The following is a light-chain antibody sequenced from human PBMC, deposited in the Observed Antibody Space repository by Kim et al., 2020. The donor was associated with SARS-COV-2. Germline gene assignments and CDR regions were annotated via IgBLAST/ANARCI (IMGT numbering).Light chain of an antibody. V-gene: IGKV3-20*01. CDR1: QSVSSSY. Sequence: EIVLTQSPGTLSLSPGERATLSCRASQSVSSSYLAWYQQKPGQAPRLLIYGASSRATGIPDRFSGSGSGTDFTLTISRLEPEDFAVYYCQQYGGPFGQGTKLEI. CDR3: QQYGGP. CDR2: GAS. J-gene: IGKJ2*01.